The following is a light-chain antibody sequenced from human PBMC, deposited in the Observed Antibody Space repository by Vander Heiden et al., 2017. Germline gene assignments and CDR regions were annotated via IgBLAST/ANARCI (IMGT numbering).Light chain of an antibody. CDR3: CSYAGTHTRV. J-gene: IGLJ1*01. CDR1: ASHIGAYNC. Sequence: QSALTQPRSVSGSPGQSVTLSCTGTASHIGAYNCVSGYQHHPGKPPKLIIYDVTQRPSGVPDRFSGSKSGNTASLTVSGLQAEDEADYYCCSYAGTHTRVFGTGTKVTVL. V-gene: IGLV2-11*01. CDR2: DVT.